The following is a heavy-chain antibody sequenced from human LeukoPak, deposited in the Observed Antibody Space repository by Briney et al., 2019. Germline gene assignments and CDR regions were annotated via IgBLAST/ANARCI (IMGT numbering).Heavy chain of an antibody. CDR2: IYYSGST. CDR1: GGFISSYY. J-gene: IGHJ6*02. Sequence: SETLSLTCTVSGGFISSYYWSWIRQPPGKGLEWTGYIYYSGSTNYNPSLKSRVTISVDTSKNQFSLKLSSVTAADTAVYYCARGIGGSDYYGMDVWGQGTTVTVSS. V-gene: IGHV4-59*08. D-gene: IGHD3-16*02. CDR3: ARGIGGSDYYGMDV.